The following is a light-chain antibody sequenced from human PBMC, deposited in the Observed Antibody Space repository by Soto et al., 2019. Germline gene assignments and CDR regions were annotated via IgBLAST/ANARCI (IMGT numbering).Light chain of an antibody. CDR1: QSVSRNY. Sequence: EIVLTQSPGTLSLSPSERATLSCRGSQSVSRNYLAWYQQKPGQAPRLLIYGASSRATGSPDRFSGSGSGTDFTLTISRLEPEDFAVYFCQQYGSSPATFGQGTKVDIK. CDR2: GAS. J-gene: IGKJ1*01. CDR3: QQYGSSPAT. V-gene: IGKV3-20*01.